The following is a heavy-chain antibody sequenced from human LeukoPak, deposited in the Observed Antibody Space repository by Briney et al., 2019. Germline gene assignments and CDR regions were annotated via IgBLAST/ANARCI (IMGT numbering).Heavy chain of an antibody. CDR3: ARGESAYSSSSGLDY. V-gene: IGHV1-46*01. Sequence: GASVKVSCKASGYTFPRYFLHWVRQAAGQGLEWMGIINPSGGSTSNARKFQGRVTMTRQTSTSTVYMELSSLRSEDTAVYYCARGESAYSSSSGLDYWGQRTLVTVSS. J-gene: IGHJ4*02. CDR1: GYTFPRYF. D-gene: IGHD6-6*01. CDR2: INPSGGST.